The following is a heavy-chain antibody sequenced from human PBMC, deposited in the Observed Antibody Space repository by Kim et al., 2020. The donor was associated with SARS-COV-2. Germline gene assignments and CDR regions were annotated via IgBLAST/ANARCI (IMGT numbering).Heavy chain of an antibody. CDR3: ARELTSTTKGAFDD. J-gene: IGHJ4*02. V-gene: IGHV3-23*01. D-gene: IGHD3-9*01. Sequence: YADPVTGRFTISRDNSKNTVYLEMNNLRVEDTAVYYCARELTSTTKGAFDDWGRGTQVTVSS.